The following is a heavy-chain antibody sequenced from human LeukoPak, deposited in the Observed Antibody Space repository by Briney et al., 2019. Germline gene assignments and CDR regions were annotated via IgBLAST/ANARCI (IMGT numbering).Heavy chain of an antibody. CDR3: ARDTYSTHLGSFDY. CDR2: IYTSGST. V-gene: IGHV4-4*07. D-gene: IGHD6-13*01. CDR1: GGSISSYY. J-gene: IGHJ4*02. Sequence: SETLSLTCTVSGGSISSYYWSWIRQPAGKGLEWIGRIYTSGSTNYNPSLKSRVTMSVDTSKNQFSLKLSSVTAADTAMYYCARDTYSTHLGSFDYWGQGTLVTVSS.